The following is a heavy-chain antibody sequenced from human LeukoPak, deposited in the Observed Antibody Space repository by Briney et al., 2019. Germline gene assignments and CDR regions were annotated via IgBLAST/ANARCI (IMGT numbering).Heavy chain of an antibody. CDR2: INSDGSST. D-gene: IGHD2-2*01. CDR3: ARGGVVVPAAPPKTYYYGMDV. CDR1: GFAFSTYW. Sequence: GGSLRLSCAASGFAFSTYWMHWVRPAPGKGLVWVSRINSDGSSTSYADSVKGRFTISRDNAKNTLYLQMNSLRAEDTAVYYCARGGVVVPAAPPKTYYYGMDVWGKGTTVTVSS. V-gene: IGHV3-74*01. J-gene: IGHJ6*04.